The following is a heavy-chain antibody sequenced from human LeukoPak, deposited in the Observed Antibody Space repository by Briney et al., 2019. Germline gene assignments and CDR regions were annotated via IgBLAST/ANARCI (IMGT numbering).Heavy chain of an antibody. CDR3: AKDAGDYGYYFDY. J-gene: IGHJ4*02. D-gene: IGHD4-17*01. V-gene: IGHV3-30*18. CDR1: GFTFSSYG. CDR2: ISYDGSNK. Sequence: PGRSLRLSCAASGFTFSSYGMHWVRQAPGKGLEWVAVISYDGSNKYYADSVKGRFTISRDNSKNTLYLQMNSLRAEDTAVYYCAKDAGDYGYYFDYWGQGTLVTVSS.